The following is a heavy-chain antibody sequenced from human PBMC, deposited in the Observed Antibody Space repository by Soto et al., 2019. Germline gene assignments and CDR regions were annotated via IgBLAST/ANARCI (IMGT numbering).Heavy chain of an antibody. CDR3: ARDDLSSGDRGAFDI. Sequence: EVQLVESGGGLVKPGGSLRLSCAASGFTFSSYSMNWVRQAPGKGLEWVSSISSSSSYIYYADSVKGRFTISRDNAKNSLYLQMNSLRAEDTAVYYCARDDLSSGDRGAFDIWGQGTMVTVSS. D-gene: IGHD4-17*01. CDR1: GFTFSSYS. J-gene: IGHJ3*02. V-gene: IGHV3-21*01. CDR2: ISSSSSYI.